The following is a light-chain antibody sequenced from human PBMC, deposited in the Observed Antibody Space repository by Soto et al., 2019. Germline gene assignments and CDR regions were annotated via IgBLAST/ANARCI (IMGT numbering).Light chain of an antibody. J-gene: IGLJ1*01. CDR3: SSYTSSSRV. CDR1: SSDVGGYNY. Sequence: QSVLTQPASVSGSPGQSITISCTGTSSDVGGYNYVSWYQQHPGKAPKLMIYEVSNRPSGVSNRSSGSKSGNTASLTISGLQAEDEADYYCSSYTSSSRVFGTGTKVTVL. V-gene: IGLV2-14*01. CDR2: EVS.